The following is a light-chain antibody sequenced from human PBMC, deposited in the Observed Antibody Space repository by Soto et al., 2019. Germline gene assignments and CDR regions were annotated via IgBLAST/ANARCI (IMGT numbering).Light chain of an antibody. CDR3: QQSYSTPPGT. CDR2: ATY. V-gene: IGKV1-39*01. CDR1: QSISTY. Sequence: DIQMTQSPSSLSASVGDTVTITCRASQSISTYLIWYQQKPGKAPKLLVYATYSVQNGVPSRFSGSGSGTDFTPTISSLQPEDFATYYCQQSYSTPPGTFGQGTKVEIK. J-gene: IGKJ1*01.